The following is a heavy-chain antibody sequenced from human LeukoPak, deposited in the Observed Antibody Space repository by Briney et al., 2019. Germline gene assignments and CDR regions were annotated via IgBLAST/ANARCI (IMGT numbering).Heavy chain of an antibody. CDR3: AIYTAASGTRAFHT. CDR1: VGTFSSYA. D-gene: IGHD5-18*01. J-gene: IGHJ3*02. Sequence: SVKVSCKASVGTFSSYAISWVRQAPGQGLEWMGGVIPILGRTNYTQKFQDRVTITANESTNTVYAELSSLRSEDTALYCCAIYTAASGTRAFHTWGQGTLLTVSS. CDR2: VIPILGRT. V-gene: IGHV1-69*01.